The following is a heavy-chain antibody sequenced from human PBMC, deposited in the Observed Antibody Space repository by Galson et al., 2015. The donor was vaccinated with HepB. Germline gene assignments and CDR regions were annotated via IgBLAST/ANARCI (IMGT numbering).Heavy chain of an antibody. CDR3: ARITGIGMAGTDS. Sequence: SVKVSCKASGYTFTKYAVNWVRQAPGQGLEWMGWINTNTGNPTYARGLTGRFVFSLDTSVNTAYLQIRTLKTEDSAMYFCARITGIGMAGTDSWGQGSQVIVSS. V-gene: IGHV7-4-1*01. CDR2: INTNTGNP. J-gene: IGHJ4*02. D-gene: IGHD6-19*01. CDR1: GYTFTKYA.